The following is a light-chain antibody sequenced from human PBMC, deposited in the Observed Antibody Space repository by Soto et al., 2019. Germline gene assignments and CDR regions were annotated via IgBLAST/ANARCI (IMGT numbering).Light chain of an antibody. V-gene: IGKV3-20*01. CDR2: GAS. CDR1: QSLSGNY. CDR3: QQYGHSPIT. Sequence: EIVLTQSPGTLSLSPGERVTLSCRASQSLSGNYLAWYQQKPGQAPKFLIYGASNRATGIPDRFSGGGSGTDFALTINVLEPEDFAVYYYQQYGHSPITCGQRTPLEIK. J-gene: IGKJ5*01.